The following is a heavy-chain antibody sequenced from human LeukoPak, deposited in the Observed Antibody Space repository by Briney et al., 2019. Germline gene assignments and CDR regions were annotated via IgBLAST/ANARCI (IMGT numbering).Heavy chain of an antibody. CDR2: INPNSGGT. D-gene: IGHD3-22*01. CDR1: GYTLTGYY. Sequence: ASVKVSCKASGYTLTGYYMHWVRQAPGQGLEWMGRINPNSGGTNYAQKFQGRVTMTRDTYISTAYMELSRLRSDDTAVYYCARDHRTYYYDSSGYRKPSGNDYWGQGTLVTVSS. CDR3: ARDHRTYYYDSSGYRKPSGNDY. V-gene: IGHV1-2*06. J-gene: IGHJ4*02.